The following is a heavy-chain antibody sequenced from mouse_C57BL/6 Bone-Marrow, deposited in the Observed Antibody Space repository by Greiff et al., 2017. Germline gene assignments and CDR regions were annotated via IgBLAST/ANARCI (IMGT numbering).Heavy chain of an antibody. CDR2: IHPNSGST. V-gene: IGHV1-64*01. CDR3: ARGGRYDYGFAY. CDR1: GYTFTSYW. Sequence: QVQLQQPGAELVKPGASVKLSCKASGYTFTSYWMHWVKQRPGQGLEWIGMIHPNSGSTNYNEKFKSKATLTVDKSSSTAYMQLSSLTSEDSAVYYCARGGRYDYGFAYWGQGTLVTVSA. D-gene: IGHD2-4*01. J-gene: IGHJ3*01.